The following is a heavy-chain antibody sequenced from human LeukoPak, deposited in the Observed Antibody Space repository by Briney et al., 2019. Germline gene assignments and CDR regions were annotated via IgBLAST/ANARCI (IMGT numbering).Heavy chain of an antibody. CDR3: ARRRGDFWSDYYVFDY. Sequence: NPSEALSLTCTVSGGSISNSYWSWIRQPPGKGLEWTGYIYYSGDTNYNPSLTSRVTISLEKSKNQFSLKLSSVTAADTAVYYCARRRGDFWSDYYVFDYWGQGTLVTISS. CDR2: IYYSGDT. J-gene: IGHJ4*02. V-gene: IGHV4-59*08. CDR1: GGSISNSY. D-gene: IGHD3-3*01.